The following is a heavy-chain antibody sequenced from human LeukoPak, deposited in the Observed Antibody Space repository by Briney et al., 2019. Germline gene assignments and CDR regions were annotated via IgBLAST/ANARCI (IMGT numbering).Heavy chain of an antibody. Sequence: PSETLSLTCTVSGGXINFHYCSWIRQPAGKGLEWIGRIYSTGSTNYSPSLKSRVTMSVDKSKNQFSLNLSSVTAADTAVYYCARGIADPYSFDSWGQGTLVTVSS. CDR2: IYSTGST. CDR3: ARGIADPYSFDS. D-gene: IGHD6-13*01. V-gene: IGHV4-4*07. CDR1: GGXINFHY. J-gene: IGHJ4*02.